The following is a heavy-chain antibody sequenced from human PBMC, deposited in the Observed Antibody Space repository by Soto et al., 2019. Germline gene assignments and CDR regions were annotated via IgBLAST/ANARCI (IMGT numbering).Heavy chain of an antibody. CDR1: GCSISSSNW. CDR2: IYHSGST. V-gene: IGHV4-4*02. D-gene: IGHD3-22*01. CDR3: ARESYYDSSGYYQGANYFDY. J-gene: IGHJ4*02. Sequence: SETRSLTCAVSGCSISSSNWWSWVRQPPGKGLEWIGEIYHSGSTNYNPSLKRRVTISVDKSKNQFSLKLSSVTAADTAVYYCARESYYDSSGYYQGANYFDYWGQGTLVTASS.